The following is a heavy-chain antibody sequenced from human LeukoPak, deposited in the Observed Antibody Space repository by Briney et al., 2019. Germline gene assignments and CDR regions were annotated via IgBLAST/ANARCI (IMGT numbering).Heavy chain of an antibody. J-gene: IGHJ6*03. CDR1: GFTFSSYW. CDR2: IKQDGSEK. CDR3: ARDKSSSWYGYYYYYYMDV. Sequence: GGSLRLSCAASGFTFSSYWMSWVRQAPGKGLEWVANIKQDGSEKYYVDSVKGRFTISRDNAKNSLYLQMNSLRAEDTAVYYCARDKSSSWYGYYYYYYMDVWGKGTTVTVSS. D-gene: IGHD6-13*01. V-gene: IGHV3-7*01.